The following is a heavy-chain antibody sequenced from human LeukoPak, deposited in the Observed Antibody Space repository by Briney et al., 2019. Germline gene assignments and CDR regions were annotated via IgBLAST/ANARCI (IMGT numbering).Heavy chain of an antibody. D-gene: IGHD1-7*01. J-gene: IGHJ6*02. V-gene: IGHV4-30-2*01. Sequence: SQTLSLTCAVSGGSISSGGYSWSWIRQPPGKGLEWIGYIYHSGSTYYNPSLKSRVTISVDRSKNQFSLKLSSVTAADTAAYYCARGELPGYGMDVWGQGTTVTVSS. CDR1: GGSISSGGYS. CDR2: IYHSGST. CDR3: ARGELPGYGMDV.